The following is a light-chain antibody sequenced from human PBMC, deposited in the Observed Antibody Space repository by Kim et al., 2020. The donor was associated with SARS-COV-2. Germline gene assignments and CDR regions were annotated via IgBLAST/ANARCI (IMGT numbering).Light chain of an antibody. Sequence: ATINCKSSQSVLYSSNNKNYLAWYQQKPGQPPKLLIYWASTRESGVPDRFSGSGSGTDFTLTISSLQAEDVAVYYCQQYLSTPWTFGQGTKVDIK. CDR2: WAS. CDR1: QSVLYSSNNKNY. J-gene: IGKJ1*01. CDR3: QQYLSTPWT. V-gene: IGKV4-1*01.